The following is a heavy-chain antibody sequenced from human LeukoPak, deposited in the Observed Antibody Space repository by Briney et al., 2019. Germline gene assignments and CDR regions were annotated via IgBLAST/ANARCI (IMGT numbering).Heavy chain of an antibody. Sequence: GGSLRLSCAASGFTFGDYTMHWVRQTPGKGLEWVSLISWDGADTYYADSVKGRFTISRDNSKNSLYLQINSLRTDDTALYYCAKDSANTYLPDYWGQGTLVTVSS. CDR3: AKDSANTYLPDY. CDR2: ISWDGADT. D-gene: IGHD2-2*02. CDR1: GFTFGDYT. V-gene: IGHV3-43*01. J-gene: IGHJ4*02.